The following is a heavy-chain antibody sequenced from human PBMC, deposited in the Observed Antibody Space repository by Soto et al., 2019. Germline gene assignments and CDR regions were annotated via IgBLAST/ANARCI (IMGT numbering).Heavy chain of an antibody. D-gene: IGHD3-16*01. Sequence: GGSLRLSCAASGFTVSSNYMSWVRQAPGKGLEWVSVIYSGGSTYYADSVKGRFTISRHNSKNTLYLQMNSLRAEDTAVYYCARDPRFMSVHDAFDIWGQGTMVTVSS. J-gene: IGHJ3*02. V-gene: IGHV3-53*04. CDR2: IYSGGST. CDR1: GFTVSSNY. CDR3: ARDPRFMSVHDAFDI.